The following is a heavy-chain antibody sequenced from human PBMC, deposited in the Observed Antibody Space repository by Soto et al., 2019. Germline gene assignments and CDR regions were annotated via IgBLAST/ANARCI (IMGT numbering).Heavy chain of an antibody. CDR3: AGHGIAARGPDSWGQGTVVTVSSGKRPISVDTSKNQFSLKLSSVTAADTAVYYCASYANYNHF. D-gene: IGHD6-6*01. CDR2: IYPGDAKT. CDR1: GYSFTSYW. J-gene: IGHJ4*02. Sequence: GESLKISCQASGYSFTSYWIGWVRQIPGKGLEWMGSIYPGDAKTKYSPSFQGQVTISADKSITTAYLQWSSLKASDTAMYYCAGHGIAARGPDSWGQGTVVTVSSGKRPISVDTSKNQFSLKLSSVTAADTAVYYCASYANYNHFWGQGTLVTVSS. V-gene: IGHV5-51*01.